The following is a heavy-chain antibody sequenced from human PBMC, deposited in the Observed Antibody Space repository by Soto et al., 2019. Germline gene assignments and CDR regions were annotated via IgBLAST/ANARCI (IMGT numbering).Heavy chain of an antibody. CDR3: ARDPHGGSFDY. J-gene: IGHJ4*02. D-gene: IGHD3-16*01. CDR2: INVDGSSS. CDR1: GFTFSRYW. Sequence: GGSLRLSCVASGFTFSRYWMHWIRQAPGKGPVWVSLINVDGSSSSYVDAVKGRFTISRDNAKNMLYLQMNSVTVEDTAVYYCARDPHGGSFDYWGQGTLVTSPQ. V-gene: IGHV3-74*01.